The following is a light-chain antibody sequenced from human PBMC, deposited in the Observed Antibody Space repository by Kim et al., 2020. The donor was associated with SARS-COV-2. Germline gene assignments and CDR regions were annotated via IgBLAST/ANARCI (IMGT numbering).Light chain of an antibody. Sequence: PGQSVTISCTGTSSDVGGYDYVSWFQQHPGKAPTLMIYDVGKRPSGVPDRFSGSKSANTASLTISGLQADDEADYYCCSYAGIYIVFGGGTKLTVL. CDR1: SSDVGGYDY. CDR3: CSYAGIYIV. J-gene: IGLJ3*02. CDR2: DVG. V-gene: IGLV2-11*01.